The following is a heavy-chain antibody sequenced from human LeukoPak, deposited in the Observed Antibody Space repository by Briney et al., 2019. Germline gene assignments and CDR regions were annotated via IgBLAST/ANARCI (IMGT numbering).Heavy chain of an antibody. CDR1: GGSISSYY. Sequence: SETLSLTCTVSGGSISSYYWSWIRQPPGKGLEWIGYIYYSGSTNYNPSLKSRVTISVDTSKNQFSLKLSSVTAADTAVYYCARRSFLINSGYDCDAFDIWGQGTMVTVSS. D-gene: IGHD5-12*01. J-gene: IGHJ3*02. V-gene: IGHV4-59*08. CDR3: ARRSFLINSGYDCDAFDI. CDR2: IYYSGST.